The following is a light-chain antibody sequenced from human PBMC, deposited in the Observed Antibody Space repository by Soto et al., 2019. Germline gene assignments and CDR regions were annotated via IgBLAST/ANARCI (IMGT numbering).Light chain of an antibody. CDR1: QSLSGIH. V-gene: IGKV3-20*01. J-gene: IGKJ1*01. CDR3: QQYGSSPPWT. Sequence: EIVLTQSPGTLSLSPGERATLSCRASQSLSGIHFAWYQQKPGQAPRLLIYGASNRATGTPDRFSASGSGTEFTLTISRLEPEDVAVYYCQQYGSSPPWTFGQGTKVQIK. CDR2: GAS.